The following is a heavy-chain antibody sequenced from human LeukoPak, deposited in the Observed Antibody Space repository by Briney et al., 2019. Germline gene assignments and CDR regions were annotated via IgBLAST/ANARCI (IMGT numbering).Heavy chain of an antibody. J-gene: IGHJ4*02. Sequence: GGSLRLSCAASGFTVSSNYMTWVRQAPGKGLEWVSVIYSGGSTYYADSVKGRFTISRDNSKNTLYLQINSLRAEDTAVYFCAKDRLGGPYFFHYWGQGTLVTVSS. V-gene: IGHV3-53*01. CDR1: GFTVSSNY. CDR2: IYSGGST. D-gene: IGHD3-16*01. CDR3: AKDRLGGPYFFHY.